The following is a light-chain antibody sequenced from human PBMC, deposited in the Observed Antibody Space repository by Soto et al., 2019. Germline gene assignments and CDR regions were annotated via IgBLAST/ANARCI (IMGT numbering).Light chain of an antibody. J-gene: IGKJ5*01. CDR1: ETVAGSY. Sequence: EIVLTPSPGTLSFSPGERATLSGGASETVAGSYLAWYQQKPGQAPRLLIHGASTRATGIADRFSGSGSGTDFTLTISRLEPEDFAVYYCQQYNNWPPITFGQGTRLEIK. CDR3: QQYNNWPPIT. CDR2: GAS. V-gene: IGKV3-20*01.